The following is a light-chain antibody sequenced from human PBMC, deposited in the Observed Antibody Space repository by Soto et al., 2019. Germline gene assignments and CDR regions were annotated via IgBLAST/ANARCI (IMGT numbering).Light chain of an antibody. CDR2: GAS. J-gene: IGKJ1*01. Sequence: EIVLPQSHGTLSLSPGESATLSCRASQSVSSSYLAWYQQKPGQDPRLLIYGASSRATGIPDRFSGSGSGTDFTLTISRLEPEDFAVYYCQQYGSSPTFGQGTKVDIK. V-gene: IGKV3-20*01. CDR3: QQYGSSPT. CDR1: QSVSSSY.